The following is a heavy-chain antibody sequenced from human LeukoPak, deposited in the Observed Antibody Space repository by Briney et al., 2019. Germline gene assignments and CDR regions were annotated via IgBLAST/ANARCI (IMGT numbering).Heavy chain of an antibody. V-gene: IGHV4-4*07. J-gene: IGHJ4*02. CDR1: GVSISSYY. D-gene: IGHD6-13*01. CDR3: ARGLAAGNSYYFDY. Sequence: PSETLSLTCTVSGVSISSYYWSWVRQPAGKGLEWIGRIYTSGSTNYNPSLKSRVTMSVDTSKNQFSLKLSSVTAADTAVYYCARGLAAGNSYYFDYWGQGTLVTVSS. CDR2: IYTSGST.